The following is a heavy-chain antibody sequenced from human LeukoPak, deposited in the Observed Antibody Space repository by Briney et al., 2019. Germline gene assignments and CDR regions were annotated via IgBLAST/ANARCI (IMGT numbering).Heavy chain of an antibody. CDR2: ISGSGGST. J-gene: IGHJ4*02. CDR1: GFTFSSYA. Sequence: PGGSLRLSCAASGFTFSSYAMSWVRQAPGKGLEWVSAISGSGGSTYYADSVKGWFTISRDNSKNTLYLQMNSLRAEDTAVYYCAKAGNYGDYYFDYWGQGTLVTVSS. V-gene: IGHV3-23*01. CDR3: AKAGNYGDYYFDY. D-gene: IGHD4-17*01.